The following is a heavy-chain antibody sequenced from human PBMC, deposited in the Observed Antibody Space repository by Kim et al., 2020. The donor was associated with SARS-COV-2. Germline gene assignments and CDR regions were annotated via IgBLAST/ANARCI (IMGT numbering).Heavy chain of an antibody. Sequence: VKGRFTISRDNAKNSLYLQMNSLRAEDTAVYYCARVASGYSSSWYVWFDPWGQGTLVTVSS. CDR3: ARVASGYSSSWYVWFDP. D-gene: IGHD6-13*01. J-gene: IGHJ5*02. V-gene: IGHV3-11*05.